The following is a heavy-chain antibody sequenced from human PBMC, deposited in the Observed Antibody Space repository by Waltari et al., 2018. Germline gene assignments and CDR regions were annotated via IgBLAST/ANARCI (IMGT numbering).Heavy chain of an antibody. D-gene: IGHD2-15*01. CDR3: ARDRRRYYYYMDV. CDR2: IKEDGSEK. V-gene: IGHV3-7*01. Sequence: EVQLVESGGGLVQPGGSLRLSCAASGFTFSSYWMSWVRQAPGKGLEWVANIKEDGSEKYYVDSGKGRFTISRDNAKNSLYLQMNSLRAEDTAVYYCARDRRRYYYYMDVWGKGTTVTISS. J-gene: IGHJ6*03. CDR1: GFTFSSYW.